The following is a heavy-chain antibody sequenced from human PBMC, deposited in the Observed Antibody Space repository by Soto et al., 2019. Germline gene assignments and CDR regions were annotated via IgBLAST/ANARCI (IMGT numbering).Heavy chain of an antibody. Sequence: ETLSLTCAVYGGSFSGYYWSWIRQPPGKGLEWIGEINHSGSTNYNPSLKSRVTISVDTSKNQFSLKLSSVTAADTAVYYCARGNQYYYGSGSYYNNWFDPWGQGTLVTVSS. D-gene: IGHD3-10*01. CDR3: ARGNQYYYGSGSYYNNWFDP. CDR1: GGSFSGYY. V-gene: IGHV4-34*01. CDR2: INHSGST. J-gene: IGHJ5*02.